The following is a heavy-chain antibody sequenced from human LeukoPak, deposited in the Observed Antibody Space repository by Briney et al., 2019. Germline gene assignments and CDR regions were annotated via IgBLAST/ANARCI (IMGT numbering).Heavy chain of an antibody. CDR3: ASQYCSSTSCYN. D-gene: IGHD2-2*02. Sequence: GGSLRLSCAASGFTFSTYGMNWVRQAPGKGLEWVSSISSSSSYIYYADSVKGRFTISRDNAKNSLYLQMNSLRAEDTAVYYCASQYCSSTSCYNWGQGTLVTVSS. CDR1: GFTFSTYG. V-gene: IGHV3-21*01. CDR2: ISSSSSYI. J-gene: IGHJ4*02.